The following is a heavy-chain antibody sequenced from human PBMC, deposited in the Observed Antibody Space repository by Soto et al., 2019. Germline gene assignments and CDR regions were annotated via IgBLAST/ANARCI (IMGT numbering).Heavy chain of an antibody. D-gene: IGHD1-26*01. CDR2: IWHDGNNK. CDR1: GFTFSNYG. V-gene: IGHV3-33*01. J-gene: IGHJ6*02. CDR3: ASDLVGASDSYGLDV. Sequence: GGSLRLSCASSGFTFSNYGMHWVRQAPGKGLEWVAIIWHDGNNKYYADSVRGRFIISRDNSKNRLYLQMNSLRAEDTAVYYCASDLVGASDSYGLDVWGQGTPVTVSS.